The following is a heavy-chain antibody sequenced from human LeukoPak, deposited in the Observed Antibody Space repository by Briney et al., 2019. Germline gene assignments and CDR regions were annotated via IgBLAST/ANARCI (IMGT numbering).Heavy chain of an antibody. Sequence: SETLSLTCTVSGGSISGSYWNWIRQPPGKGLEWIGYIYSSGSTNYNPSLKSRVTISVDTSKNQFSLRLSSVTAADTAVYYCAGKGHFDFTFDYWGQGTLVTVSS. CDR1: GGSISGSY. D-gene: IGHD3-9*01. J-gene: IGHJ4*02. CDR3: AGKGHFDFTFDY. V-gene: IGHV4-59*01. CDR2: IYSSGST.